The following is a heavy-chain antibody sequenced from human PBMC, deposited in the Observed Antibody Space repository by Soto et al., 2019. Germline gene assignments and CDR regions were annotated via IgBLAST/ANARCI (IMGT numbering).Heavy chain of an antibody. CDR1: GFTFSGYY. V-gene: IGHV3-11*04. Sequence: PVGSLRLSCAASGFTFSGYYMSWIRQAPGKGLEWVSYISSSGSTIYYADSVKGRFTISRDNAKNSLYLQMNGLRAEDTAVYYCAREGGYCESTTCHKYLDRWGQGALVTVSS. CDR2: ISSSGSTI. CDR3: AREGGYCESTTCHKYLDR. D-gene: IGHD2-2*01. J-gene: IGHJ4*02.